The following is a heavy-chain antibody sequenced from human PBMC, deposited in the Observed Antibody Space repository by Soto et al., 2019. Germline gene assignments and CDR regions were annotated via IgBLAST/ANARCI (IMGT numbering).Heavy chain of an antibody. Sequence: SETLSLTCTVSGGSISSGGYYWSWIRQHPGKGLEWIGYIYYSGSTYYNPSLKSRVTISVDTSKNQFSLKLSSVTAADTAVYYCARLVLRYFRVDYWGQGTLVTVSS. J-gene: IGHJ4*02. CDR1: GGSISSGGYY. CDR2: IYYSGST. V-gene: IGHV4-31*03. CDR3: ARLVLRYFRVDY. D-gene: IGHD3-9*01.